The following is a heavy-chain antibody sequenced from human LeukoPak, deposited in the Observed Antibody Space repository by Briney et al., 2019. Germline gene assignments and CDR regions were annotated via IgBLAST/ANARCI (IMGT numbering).Heavy chain of an antibody. J-gene: IGHJ4*02. Sequence: PSETLSLTCTVSGGSISSYYWSWIRQPAGKGLEWIGRIYTSGSTNYNPSLKSRVIISVDKSKNQFSLKLSSVTAADTAVYYCAGGGDSSGFYWGQGTLVTVSS. V-gene: IGHV4-4*07. CDR3: AGGGDSSGFY. CDR2: IYTSGST. D-gene: IGHD6-19*01. CDR1: GGSISSYY.